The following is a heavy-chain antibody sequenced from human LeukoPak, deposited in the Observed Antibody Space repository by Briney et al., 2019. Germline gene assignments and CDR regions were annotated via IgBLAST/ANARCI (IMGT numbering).Heavy chain of an antibody. V-gene: IGHV3-48*03. D-gene: IGHD4-23*01. J-gene: IGHJ2*01. CDR2: ISSSGSTI. Sequence: GGSLRLSCAASGFTFSSYEMNWVRQAPGKGLEWVSYISSSGSTIYYADSVKGRFTISRDNAKNSLYLQMNSLRAEDTAMYYCASNSAWYFDLWGRGTLVTVSS. CDR3: ASNSAWYFDL. CDR1: GFTFSSYE.